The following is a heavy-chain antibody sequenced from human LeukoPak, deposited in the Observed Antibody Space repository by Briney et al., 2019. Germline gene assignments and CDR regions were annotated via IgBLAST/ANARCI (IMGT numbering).Heavy chain of an antibody. V-gene: IGHV3-23*01. CDR2: ISGSGGST. CDR1: GGSISSYY. CDR3: AKAGSGWYPDGWFDP. J-gene: IGHJ5*02. Sequence: PSETLSLTCTVSGGSISSYYWSWVRQAPGKGLEWVSAISGSGGSTYYADSVKGRFTISRDNSKNTLYLQMNSLRAEDTAVYYCAKAGSGWYPDGWFDPWGQGTLVTVSS. D-gene: IGHD6-19*01.